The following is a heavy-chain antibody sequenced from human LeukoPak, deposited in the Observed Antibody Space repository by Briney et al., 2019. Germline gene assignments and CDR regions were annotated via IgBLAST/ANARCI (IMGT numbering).Heavy chain of an antibody. CDR3: ARDQYSYAHAAH. CDR2: IYSGGTT. D-gene: IGHD5-18*01. J-gene: IGHJ4*02. Sequence: GGSLRLSCAASGFTVSSNYMSWVRQAPGKGLEWVSVIYSGGTTYYAGSVKGRFTISRDNSKNTLHLQMNSLRAEDTAVYYCARDQYSYAHAAHWGQGTLVTVSS. V-gene: IGHV3-66*01. CDR1: GFTVSSNY.